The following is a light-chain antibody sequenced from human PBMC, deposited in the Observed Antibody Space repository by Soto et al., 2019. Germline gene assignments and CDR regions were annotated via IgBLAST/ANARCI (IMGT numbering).Light chain of an antibody. CDR2: ESS. CDR1: SSDVGGYNA. CDR3: GSYAGSNNVV. Sequence: QSALTQPPSASGSPGQSVTISCTGTSSDVGGYNAVSWYQQHPGKAPKLMLYESSRRPSGVHDRSSSYKAAKTSSLTVSVLPDEDAAYYFCGSYAGSNNVVFGGGTKLTVL. V-gene: IGLV2-8*01. J-gene: IGLJ2*01.